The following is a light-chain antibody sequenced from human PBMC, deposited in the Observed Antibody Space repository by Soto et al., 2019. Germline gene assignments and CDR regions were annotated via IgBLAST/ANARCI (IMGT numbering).Light chain of an antibody. CDR1: QRISTW. Sequence: DIRMTQSPATLSASVGDGVTITCRASQRISTWLAWYQQKPGRAPKVLIYDGSTLYSGVPSRFSGTRSETEFTLTINGIQADDFETYYCQQYTGYSTFGQGTKV. V-gene: IGKV1-5*01. CDR2: DGS. CDR3: QQYTGYST. J-gene: IGKJ1*01.